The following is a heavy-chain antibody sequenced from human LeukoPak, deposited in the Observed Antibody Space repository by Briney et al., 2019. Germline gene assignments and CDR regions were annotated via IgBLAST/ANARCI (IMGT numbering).Heavy chain of an antibody. J-gene: IGHJ4*02. CDR2: IYSDGTT. CDR1: GVALSSSY. D-gene: IGHD3-16*01. V-gene: IGHV3-66*04. Sequence: PRGVLKRSWAANGVALSSSYISRNRQAPGKGLEGVSLIYSDGTTKYADCVKGRFTISRDNSKNTLYLQMNSLRAEDTAVYYCARHGGAPNWGQGTLVTVSS. CDR3: ARHGGAPN.